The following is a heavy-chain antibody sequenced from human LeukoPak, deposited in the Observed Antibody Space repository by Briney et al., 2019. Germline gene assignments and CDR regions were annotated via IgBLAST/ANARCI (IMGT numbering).Heavy chain of an antibody. CDR2: ISAYNGNT. D-gene: IGHD3-22*01. V-gene: IGHV1-18*01. J-gene: IGHJ1*01. CDR3: ARPTYDSSDYEYFQR. Sequence: ASVKVSCKASGYTFTSYGISWVRQAPGQGLEWMGWISAYNGNTNYAQKLQGRVTMTTDTSTSTAYMELRSLRSDDTAVYYCARPTYDSSDYEYFQRWGQGTLVTVSS. CDR1: GYTFTSYG.